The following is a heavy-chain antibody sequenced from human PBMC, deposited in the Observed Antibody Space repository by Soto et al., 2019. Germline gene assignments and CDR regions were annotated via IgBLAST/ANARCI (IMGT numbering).Heavy chain of an antibody. Sequence: EVQLLESGGGLVQPGGSLRLSCAASGFTFSSYGMTWVRQAPGKGLEWVSFSSATGAGTYYADSVKGRFTISRDNSKNTLYHQMTRLRADDTAVYYCAKDRRAGGNYGFYSDFWGQGALVIVSS. CDR1: GFTFSSYG. J-gene: IGHJ4*02. V-gene: IGHV3-23*01. CDR2: SSATGAGT. CDR3: AKDRRAGGNYGFYSDF. D-gene: IGHD1-7*01.